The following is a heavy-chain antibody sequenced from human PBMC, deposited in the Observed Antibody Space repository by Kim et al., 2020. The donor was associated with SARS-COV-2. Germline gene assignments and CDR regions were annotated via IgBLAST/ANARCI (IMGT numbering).Heavy chain of an antibody. CDR1: GFTFDDYA. Sequence: GGSLRLSCAASGFTFDDYAMHWVRQAPGKGLEWVSLITGDGSGTYYADSVKGRFTISRDNSKNSLYLQMSSLRTEDTALYYCAKGQYSSSWYAGDFWGQGTLV. CDR2: ITGDGSGT. CDR3: AKGQYSSSWYAGDF. D-gene: IGHD6-13*01. V-gene: IGHV3-43*02. J-gene: IGHJ4*02.